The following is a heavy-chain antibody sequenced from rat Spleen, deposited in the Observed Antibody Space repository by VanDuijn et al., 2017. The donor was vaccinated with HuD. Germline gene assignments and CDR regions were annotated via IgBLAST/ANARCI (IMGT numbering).Heavy chain of an antibody. V-gene: IGHV5-20*01. D-gene: IGHD1-6*01. Sequence: EVQLVESGGGLVQPGRSLKLSCAASGFTFSDYYMSWVRQAPTRGLEWVASIKYEGDSIYYRDSVKGRFTISRDNAKSSLYLQMDSLRSEDTATYYCTRDRILRSTGFDYWGQGVMVTVSS. J-gene: IGHJ2*01. CDR3: TRDRILRSTGFDY. CDR1: GFTFSDYY. CDR2: IKYEGDSI.